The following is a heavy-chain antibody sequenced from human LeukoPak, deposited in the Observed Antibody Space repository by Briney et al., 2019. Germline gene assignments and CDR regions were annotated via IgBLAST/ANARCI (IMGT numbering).Heavy chain of an antibody. Sequence: PAASVKVSCKASGYTFTGYYMHWVRQAPGQGLEWMGWINPNSGGTNYAQKFQGRVTMTRDTSISTAYMELSRLRSDDTAVYYCAREVQGYCSSTSCYSGWFDPWGQGTLVTVSS. CDR1: GYTFTGYY. CDR3: AREVQGYCSSTSCYSGWFDP. D-gene: IGHD2-2*01. J-gene: IGHJ5*02. V-gene: IGHV1-2*02. CDR2: INPNSGGT.